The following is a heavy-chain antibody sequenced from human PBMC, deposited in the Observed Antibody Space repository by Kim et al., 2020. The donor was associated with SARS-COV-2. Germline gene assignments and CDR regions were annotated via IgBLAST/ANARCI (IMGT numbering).Heavy chain of an antibody. V-gene: IGHV4-61*01. CDR1: GGSVSSGSYY. Sequence: SETLSLTCTVSGGSVSSGSYYWSWIRQPPGKGLEWIGYIYYSGSTNYNPFLKSRVTISVDTSKNQFSLKRSTVTAADTAVYYCARVTSGGYDGFDIWGQGTMVTVSS. CDR3: ARVTSGGYDGFDI. CDR2: IYYSGST. D-gene: IGHD1-26*01. J-gene: IGHJ3*02.